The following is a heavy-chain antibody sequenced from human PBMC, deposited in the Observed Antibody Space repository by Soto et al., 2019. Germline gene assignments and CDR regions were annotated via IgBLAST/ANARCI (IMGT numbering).Heavy chain of an antibody. Sequence: VRRVQSGAEGKRPGSSVKVSCKASGGAFISYAISGVRQAPGKGLEWMGGIIPILVTANYAQRSQGRVTITADESTSTAYMELSSLRSEDTAVYYCGGVRTRYYYYGMDVWGQGTTVTVSS. CDR2: IIPILVTA. CDR1: GGAFISYA. J-gene: IGHJ6*02. D-gene: IGHD3-10*01. V-gene: IGHV1-69*12. CDR3: GGVRTRYYYYGMDV.